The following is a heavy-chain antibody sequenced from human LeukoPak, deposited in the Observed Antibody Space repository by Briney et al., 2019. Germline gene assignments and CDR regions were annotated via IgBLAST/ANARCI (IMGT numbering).Heavy chain of an antibody. CDR1: GFTFSSYS. D-gene: IGHD2-15*01. V-gene: IGHV3-21*01. Sequence: GGPLRLSCAASGFTFSSYSMNWVRQAPGKGLEWVSSISSSSSYIYYADSVKGRFTISRDNAKNSLYLQMNSLRAEDTAVYYCARDELPDIVVVVAAENWFDPWGQGTLVTVSS. J-gene: IGHJ5*02. CDR2: ISSSSSYI. CDR3: ARDELPDIVVVVAAENWFDP.